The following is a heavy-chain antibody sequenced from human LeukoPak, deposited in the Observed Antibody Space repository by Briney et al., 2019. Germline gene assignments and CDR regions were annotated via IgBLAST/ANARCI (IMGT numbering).Heavy chain of an antibody. CDR1: GYSFTSYW. D-gene: IGHD3-22*01. Sequence: GESLKISCKGSGYSFTSYWISWVRQMPGTGLEWMGRIDPSDSYTNYSPSFQGHVTISADKSISTAYLQWSSLKASDTAMYYCARLVYYDSSGYYPNWFDPWGQGTLVTVSS. CDR2: IDPSDSYT. J-gene: IGHJ5*02. V-gene: IGHV5-10-1*01. CDR3: ARLVYYDSSGYYPNWFDP.